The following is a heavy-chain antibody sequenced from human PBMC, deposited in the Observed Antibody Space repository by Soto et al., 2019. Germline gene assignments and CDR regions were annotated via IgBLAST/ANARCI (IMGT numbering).Heavy chain of an antibody. Sequence: SETLSLTCTVSDYSISSDYYWGWIRQSPGNGLERIASFYHIGSTNYNPSLKSRVTISVDTSKNQFYLTLTSVTAADTAVYFCARARYYDGCFDLWGLGTPVTVSS. J-gene: IGHJ4*02. D-gene: IGHD3-10*01. CDR1: DYSISSDYY. CDR2: FYHIGST. CDR3: ARARYYDGCFDL. V-gene: IGHV4-38-2*02.